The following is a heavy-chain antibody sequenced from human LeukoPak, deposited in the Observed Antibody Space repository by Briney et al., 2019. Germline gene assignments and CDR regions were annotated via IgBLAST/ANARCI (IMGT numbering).Heavy chain of an antibody. CDR3: ARARGGSYFDY. CDR1: GGTFSSYA. D-gene: IGHD1-26*01. V-gene: IGHV1-69*04. Sequence: SVKVSCKASGGTFSSYAISWVRQAPGQGLEWMGRIIPIFGIANYAQKSQGRVTITADKSTSTAYMELSSLRSEDTAVYYCARARGGSYFDYWGQGTLVTVSS. J-gene: IGHJ4*02. CDR2: IIPIFGIA.